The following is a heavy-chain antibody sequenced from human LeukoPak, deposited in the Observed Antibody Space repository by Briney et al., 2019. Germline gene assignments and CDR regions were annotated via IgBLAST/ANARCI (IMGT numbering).Heavy chain of an antibody. CDR3: ARVYYGSGSYFDYYYYYMDV. CDR2: INTDGSST. CDR1: GFTFSSYW. J-gene: IGHJ6*03. Sequence: GGSLRLSCAASGFTFSSYWMHWVRQAPGKGLVWVSRINTDGSSTSYADSVKGRFTISRDNAKNTLYLQMNSLRAEDTAVYYCARVYYGSGSYFDYYYYYMDVWGKGTTVTVSS. D-gene: IGHD3-10*01. V-gene: IGHV3-74*01.